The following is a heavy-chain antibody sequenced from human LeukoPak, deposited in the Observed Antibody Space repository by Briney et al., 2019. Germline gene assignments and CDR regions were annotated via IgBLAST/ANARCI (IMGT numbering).Heavy chain of an antibody. Sequence: PGGALRLSCAASGFTVSSNYMSWGRQAPGKGLELVSIRGGGTYYADSVEGRSTNSRDNSKNTLYLPMDSLIAEDTAVYSCARMLPGGWACDYWGRGTLVTVSS. CDR1: GFTVSSNY. D-gene: IGHD6-19*01. CDR3: ARMLPGGWACDY. CDR2: RGGGT. V-gene: IGHV3-53*01. J-gene: IGHJ4*02.